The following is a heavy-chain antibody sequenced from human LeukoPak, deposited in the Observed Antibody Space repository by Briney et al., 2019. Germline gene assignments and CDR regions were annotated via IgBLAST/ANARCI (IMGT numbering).Heavy chain of an antibody. Sequence: SVKVSCKVSGYTLTELSMHWVRQAPGQGLEWMGGIIPIFGTANYAQKFQGRVTITADESTSTAYMELSSLRSEDTAVYYCARPDSGSYWFDPWGQGTLVTVSS. CDR2: IIPIFGTA. D-gene: IGHD1-26*01. CDR3: ARPDSGSYWFDP. CDR1: GYTLTELS. V-gene: IGHV1-69*13. J-gene: IGHJ5*02.